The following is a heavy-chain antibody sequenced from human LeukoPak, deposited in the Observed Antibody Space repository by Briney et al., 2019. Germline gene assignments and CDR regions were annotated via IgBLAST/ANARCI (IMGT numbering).Heavy chain of an antibody. CDR2: IYYSGST. CDR1: GGSISSSSYY. V-gene: IGHV4-30-4*01. CDR3: ARVEGSSDAFDI. Sequence: SETLSLTCTVSGGSISSSSYYWSWIRQPPGKGLEWIGYIYYSGSTYYNPSLKSRVTISVDTSKNQFSLKLSSVTAADTAVYYCARVEGSSDAFDIWGQGTMVTVSS. J-gene: IGHJ3*02.